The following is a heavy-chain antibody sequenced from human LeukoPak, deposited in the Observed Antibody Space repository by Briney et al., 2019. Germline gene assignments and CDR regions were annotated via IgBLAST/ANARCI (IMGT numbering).Heavy chain of an antibody. CDR3: ASLGTSTYNWFDP. Sequence: PSETLSLTCTVSGGSISSYCWSWIRQPPGKGLEWVGYIYYSGSTNYNPSLKSRVTISVDTSKNQFSLKLSSVTAADTAVYYCASLGTSTYNWFDPWGQGTLVTVSS. D-gene: IGHD3-16*01. CDR2: IYYSGST. J-gene: IGHJ5*02. CDR1: GGSISSYC. V-gene: IGHV4-59*01.